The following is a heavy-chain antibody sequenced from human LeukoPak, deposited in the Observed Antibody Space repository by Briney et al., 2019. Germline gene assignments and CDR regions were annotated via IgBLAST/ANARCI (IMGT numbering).Heavy chain of an antibody. CDR3: ARPRTAGSGYDGFDI. CDR1: GYSFTTYW. Sequence: GESLKISCKGSGYSFTTYWIGWLRQMPGKGLEWMGIIYPSDSNTRYSPSFQGQVSFSADKSINTAYLQWSSLKASDTAMYYCARPRTAGSGYDGFDIWGQGTVVTVSS. J-gene: IGHJ3*02. CDR2: IYPSDSNT. V-gene: IGHV5-51*01. D-gene: IGHD3-10*01.